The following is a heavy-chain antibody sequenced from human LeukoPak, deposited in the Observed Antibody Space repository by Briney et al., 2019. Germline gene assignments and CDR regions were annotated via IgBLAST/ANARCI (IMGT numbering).Heavy chain of an antibody. D-gene: IGHD6-25*01. CDR1: GYTFTWYY. V-gene: IGHV1-46*01. J-gene: IGHJ3*02. CDR3: ARTAARQDAFNI. Sequence: GASVKVSCKASGYTFTWYYMHWVRQAPGQGLAWMGMINPSGDSTTYAQKFQDRVTMTRDTSTSTVYMELSSLLSDDTAVYYCARTAARQDAFNIWGQGTKVTVSS. CDR2: INPSGDST.